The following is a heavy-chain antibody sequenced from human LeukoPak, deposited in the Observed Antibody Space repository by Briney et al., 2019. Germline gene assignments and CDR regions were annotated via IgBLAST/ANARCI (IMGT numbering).Heavy chain of an antibody. J-gene: IGHJ4*02. CDR1: VYTFNNYG. V-gene: IGHV1-18*01. Sequence: ASVKVSCRTSVYTFNNYGVSWVRQAPGQGLQWVGWISVLNGNTNYAQNLQGRVTMTTDTSTSTAYMELRSLRFDDTAVYYCARGGWFGVDYWGQGTLVTVSS. CDR2: ISVLNGNT. D-gene: IGHD3-10*01. CDR3: ARGGWFGVDY.